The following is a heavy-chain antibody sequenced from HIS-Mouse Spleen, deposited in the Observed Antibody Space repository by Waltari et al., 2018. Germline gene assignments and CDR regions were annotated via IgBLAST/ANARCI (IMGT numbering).Heavy chain of an antibody. Sequence: QLQLQESGPGLVKPSENLSLTCTVSGGSISSSRYYWGWIRQPPGEGLEWIGSIYYSGGTNCNPALKSRVTISGDTAKNQFSLQLSSVAAADTAAYYCAREIPYSSSWYDWYFDLWGRGTLVTVSS. CDR1: GGSISSSRYY. D-gene: IGHD6-13*01. CDR2: IYYSGGT. J-gene: IGHJ2*01. V-gene: IGHV4-39*07. CDR3: AREIPYSSSWYDWYFDL.